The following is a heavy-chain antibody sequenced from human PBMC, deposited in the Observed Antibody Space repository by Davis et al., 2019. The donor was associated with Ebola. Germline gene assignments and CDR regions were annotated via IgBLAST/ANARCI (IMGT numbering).Heavy chain of an antibody. CDR3: ARGIMARGSRGY. CDR1: GFTFSSYA. Sequence: GESLKISCAASGFTFSSYAMSWVRQAPGKGLEWVSAICGSGGSTYYADSVKGRFTISRDNSKNTLYLQMNSLRAEDTAVYYWARGIMARGSRGYWGQGTLVTVSS. J-gene: IGHJ4*02. CDR2: ICGSGGST. V-gene: IGHV3-23*01. D-gene: IGHD6-13*01.